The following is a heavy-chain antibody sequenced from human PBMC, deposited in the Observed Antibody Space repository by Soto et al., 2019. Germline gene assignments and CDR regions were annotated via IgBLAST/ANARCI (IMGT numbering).Heavy chain of an antibody. Sequence: PSVKVCCETCGYGFTGHYIHWVRQAPQQGPECIGEIGPESGATRYAQKFRGRVTMTMDTSITTVYMELKNLSPDDTAVYYCGRGRSGQIVVFYWGQGTPVTVSS. D-gene: IGHD1-26*01. J-gene: IGHJ4*02. CDR1: GYGFTGHY. CDR2: IGPESGAT. CDR3: GRGRSGQIVVFY. V-gene: IGHV1-2*02.